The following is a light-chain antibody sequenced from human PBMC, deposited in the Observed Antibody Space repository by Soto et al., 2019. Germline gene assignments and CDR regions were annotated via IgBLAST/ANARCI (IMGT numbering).Light chain of an antibody. CDR3: CSYTSSSTL. V-gene: IGLV2-14*02. Sequence: QSVLTQPASVSGSPGQSITISCTGTSSDVGRYNLVSWYQHHPGKAPKVIIYEGTKRPSGVSNRFSASKFGNTASLTISGLQAEDEADYYCCSYTSSSTLFGTGTKLTVL. CDR2: EGT. CDR1: SSDVGRYNL. J-gene: IGLJ1*01.